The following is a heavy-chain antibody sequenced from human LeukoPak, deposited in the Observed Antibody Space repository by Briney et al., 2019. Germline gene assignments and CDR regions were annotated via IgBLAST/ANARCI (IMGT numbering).Heavy chain of an antibody. CDR2: IYTSGST. D-gene: IGHD3-22*01. V-gene: IGHV4-61*02. Sequence: SETLSLTCTVSGGSISSGSYYWSWIQQPAGKGLEWIGRIYTSGSTNYNPSLKSRVTISVDTSKNQFSLKLSSVTVADTAVYYCAASYYYDSSGYWGAFDIWGQGTMVTVSS. CDR3: AASYYYDSSGYWGAFDI. CDR1: GGSISSGSYY. J-gene: IGHJ3*02.